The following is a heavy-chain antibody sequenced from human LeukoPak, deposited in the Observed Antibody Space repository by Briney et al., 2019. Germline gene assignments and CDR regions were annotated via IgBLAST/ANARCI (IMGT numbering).Heavy chain of an antibody. D-gene: IGHD1-26*01. J-gene: IGHJ4*02. V-gene: IGHV3-21*01. CDR1: GFTFSSYE. CDR3: ARSIVGATTVGY. CDR2: ISSSSSYI. Sequence: GGSLRLSCAASGFTFSSYEMNWVRQAPGKGLEWVSSISSSSSYIYYADSVKGRFTISRDNAKNSLYLQMNSLRAEDTAVYYCARSIVGATTVGYWGQGTLVTVSS.